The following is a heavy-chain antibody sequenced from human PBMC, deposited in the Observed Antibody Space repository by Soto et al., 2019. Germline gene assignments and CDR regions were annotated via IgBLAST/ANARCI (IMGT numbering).Heavy chain of an antibody. CDR2: IYNSGST. V-gene: IGHV4-59*01. CDR1: GGSISSYY. Sequence: SETLSLTCTVSGGSISSYYWTWIRQPPGKALEWIGNIYNSGSTNYNPSLKSRVTISVDTSKNQFSLKLSSVTAADTAIYYCARLQLWLLNYFDYWGQGTLVTV. CDR3: ARLQLWLLNYFDY. J-gene: IGHJ4*02. D-gene: IGHD5-18*01.